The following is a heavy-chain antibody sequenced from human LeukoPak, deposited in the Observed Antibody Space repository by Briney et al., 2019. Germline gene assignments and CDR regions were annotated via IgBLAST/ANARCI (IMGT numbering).Heavy chain of an antibody. J-gene: IGHJ6*03. CDR2: ISQSGST. V-gene: IGHV4-34*01. D-gene: IGHD3-10*01. Sequence: SETLSLTCGVSGMSLYGYFWSWIRQPPGKGLEWIGEISQSGSTNYNPSLKSRVTILLDTSKNHFSVRLSSVTAADTAVYYCARLRYYYGSGSYYRYYYMDVWGKGTTVTISS. CDR3: ARLRYYYGSGSYYRYYYMDV. CDR1: GMSLYGYF.